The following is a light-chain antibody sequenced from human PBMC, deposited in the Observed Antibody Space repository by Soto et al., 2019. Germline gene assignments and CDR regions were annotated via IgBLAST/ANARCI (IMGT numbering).Light chain of an antibody. J-gene: IGLJ2*01. CDR2: SNN. V-gene: IGLV1-44*01. CDR3: AAWDDSLNGPV. Sequence: QSVLTQPPSMSGTPGQRVTISCSGSRSNIGGNAVTWYQQVPGTAPRLLIYSNNQRPSGVPDRFSGSKSGTSASLAISGLQSEDEADYYCAAWDDSLNGPVFGGGTKLTVL. CDR1: RSNIGGNA.